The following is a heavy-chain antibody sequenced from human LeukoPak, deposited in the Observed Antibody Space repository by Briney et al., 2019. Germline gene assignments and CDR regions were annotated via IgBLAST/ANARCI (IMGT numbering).Heavy chain of an antibody. CDR1: GGTFSSYA. J-gene: IGHJ6*02. CDR2: IIPILGIA. CDR3: ARQAYNSGWYGYYYGMDV. Sequence: ASVKVSCKASGGTFSSYAISWVRQAPGQGLEWMGRIIPILGIANYAQKFQGRVTITADKSTSTAYMELSSLRSEDTAVYYCARQAYNSGWYGYYYGMDVWGQGTTVTVSS. V-gene: IGHV1-69*04. D-gene: IGHD6-19*01.